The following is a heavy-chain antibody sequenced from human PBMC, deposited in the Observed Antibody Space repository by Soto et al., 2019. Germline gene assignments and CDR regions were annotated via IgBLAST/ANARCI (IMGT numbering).Heavy chain of an antibody. V-gene: IGHV4-59*01. Sequence: QVQLRESGPGLVKPSETLSLTCTVSGISINNNYWSWIRQPPGKELEWIGDILDTGSTNYNPSLGGRVTISIDPSKSQFSLKLDSVTAADTAIYFCARDDRGTSGWFPDVYFAFWSQGTLITVS. J-gene: IGHJ4*02. CDR3: ARDDRGTSGWFPDVYFAF. CDR2: ILDTGST. D-gene: IGHD6-19*01. CDR1: GISINNNY.